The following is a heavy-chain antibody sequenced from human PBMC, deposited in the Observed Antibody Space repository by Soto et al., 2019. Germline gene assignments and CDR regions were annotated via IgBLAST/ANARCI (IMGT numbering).Heavy chain of an antibody. CDR3: ASDILTGYTRNYYYYGMDV. CDR1: GGTFSSYT. CDR2: IIPILGIA. J-gene: IGHJ6*02. D-gene: IGHD3-9*01. Sequence: SVKVSCKASGGTFSSYTISWVRQAPGQGLEWMGRIIPILGIANYAQKFQGRVTITADKSTSTAYMELSSLRSEDTAVNYCASDILTGYTRNYYYYGMDVWGQGTTVTVSS. V-gene: IGHV1-69*02.